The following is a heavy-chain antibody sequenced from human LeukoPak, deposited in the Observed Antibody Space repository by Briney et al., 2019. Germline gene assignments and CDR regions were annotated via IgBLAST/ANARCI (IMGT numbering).Heavy chain of an antibody. CDR2: ISGSGSGGST. CDR1: GFTFSSSA. Sequence: GGSLRLSCAASGFTFSSSAMSWVRQAPGKGLEWVSSISGSGSGGSTYYADSVKGRFTISRDNSKSTLYLQMNSLRLEDTAAYYCAKDLLRDLWFGESWGQGTLVTVSS. D-gene: IGHD3-10*01. J-gene: IGHJ5*02. V-gene: IGHV3-23*01. CDR3: AKDLLRDLWFGES.